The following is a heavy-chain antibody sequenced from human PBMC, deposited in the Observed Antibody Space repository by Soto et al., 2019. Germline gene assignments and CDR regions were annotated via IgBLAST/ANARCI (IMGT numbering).Heavy chain of an antibody. V-gene: IGHV1-18*01. CDR1: GYTFTSYG. CDR3: ANGYSSGWYNYGMDV. J-gene: IGHJ6*02. CDR2: ISAYNGNT. Sequence: QVQLVQSGAEVKKPGASVKVSCKASGYTFTSYGISWVRQAPGQALEWMGWISAYNGNTNYAQKLQGRVTMTTDTSTSTAYVELRSLRSDDTAVYYCANGYSSGWYNYGMDVWGQGTTVTVSS. D-gene: IGHD6-19*01.